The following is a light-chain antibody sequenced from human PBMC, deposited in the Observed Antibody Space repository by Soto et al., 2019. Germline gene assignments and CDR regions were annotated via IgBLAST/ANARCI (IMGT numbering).Light chain of an antibody. V-gene: IGLV7-46*01. CDR1: TGAVTTSHY. J-gene: IGLJ2*01. CDR3: LLSYSGARV. Sequence: QAVVTQEPSLTVSPGGTVTFTCDSSTGAVTTSHYPCWFQQRPGRAPRTLIYDTNNKHSWTPARFSASLLGGKAALTLSGAQPEDEADYYCLLSYSGARVFGGGTQLTVL. CDR2: DTN.